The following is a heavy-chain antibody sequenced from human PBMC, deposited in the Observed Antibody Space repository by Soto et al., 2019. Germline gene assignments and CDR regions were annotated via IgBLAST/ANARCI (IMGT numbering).Heavy chain of an antibody. V-gene: IGHV3-23*01. D-gene: IGHD3-10*01. CDR1: GLTFSSYA. CDR3: AKDLISYYGSGSYYTAGY. Sequence: GGSLRLSCAASGLTFSSYAMSWVRQAPGKGLEWVSAISGSGASTYYANSVKGQLTISRENSKNKLYLQMNNLRAEDTAVYYCAKDLISYYGSGSYYTAGYWGQGTLVTVSS. J-gene: IGHJ4*02. CDR2: ISGSGAST.